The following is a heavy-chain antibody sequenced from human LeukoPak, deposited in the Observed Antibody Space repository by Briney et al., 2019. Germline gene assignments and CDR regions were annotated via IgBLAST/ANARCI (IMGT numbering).Heavy chain of an antibody. CDR1: GGSISSGGYY. D-gene: IGHD3-10*01. Sequence: SQTLSLTCTVSGGSISSGGYYWSWIRQHPGKGLEWIGYIYYSGSTYYNPSLKSRVTISVDTSKNQFSLKLSSVTAADTAVYYCARDCQRVRGASNYYYGRDVGAKGPTATVPS. CDR2: IYYSGST. J-gene: IGHJ6*04. V-gene: IGHV4-31*03. CDR3: ARDCQRVRGASNYYYGRDV.